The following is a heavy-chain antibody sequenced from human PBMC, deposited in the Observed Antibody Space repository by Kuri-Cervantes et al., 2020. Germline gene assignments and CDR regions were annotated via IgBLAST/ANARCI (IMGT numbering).Heavy chain of an antibody. V-gene: IGHV1-69*05. J-gene: IGHJ3*02. Sequence: SVKVSCKASGYTFTYRYLHWVRQAPGQGLEWMGGIIPIFGTANYAQKFQGRVTITTDESTSTAYMELSSLRSEDTAVYYCARAYSSGWINAFDIWGQGTMVTVSS. CDR3: ARAYSSGWINAFDI. CDR1: GYTFTYRY. CDR2: IIPIFGTA. D-gene: IGHD6-19*01.